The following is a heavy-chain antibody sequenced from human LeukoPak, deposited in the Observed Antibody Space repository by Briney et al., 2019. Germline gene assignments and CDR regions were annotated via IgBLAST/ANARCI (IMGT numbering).Heavy chain of an antibody. V-gene: IGHV3-21*01. CDR3: ACQSRNFDY. CDR1: GFAFSSYS. J-gene: IGHJ4*02. CDR2: ISSSSSYI. D-gene: IGHD2-2*01. Sequence: PGGSLRLSCAASGFAFSSYSMNWVRQAPGKGLEWVSSISSSSSYIYYADSVKGRFTISRDNAKNSLYLQMNSLRAEDTAVYYCACQSRNFDYWGQGTLVTVSS.